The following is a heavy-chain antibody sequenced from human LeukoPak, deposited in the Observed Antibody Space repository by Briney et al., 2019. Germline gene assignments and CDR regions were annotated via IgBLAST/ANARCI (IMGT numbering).Heavy chain of an antibody. CDR3: TIPASGYSYGVLDS. D-gene: IGHD5-18*01. Sequence: GGSLRLSCAASAFTFSNVWMSWVRQAPGKGLEWVGRIRSKTDDGKTDYAAPVKGRFTISRDDSKNTLYLQMDSLKTEDTAVYYCTIPASGYSYGVLDSWGQGALVTVSS. CDR1: AFTFSNVW. J-gene: IGHJ4*02. CDR2: IRSKTDDGKT. V-gene: IGHV3-15*01.